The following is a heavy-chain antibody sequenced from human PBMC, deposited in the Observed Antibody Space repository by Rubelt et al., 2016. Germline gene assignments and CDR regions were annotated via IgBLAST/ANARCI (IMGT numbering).Heavy chain of an antibody. D-gene: IGHD6-13*01. J-gene: IGHJ4*02. CDR2: ISNGGRT. V-gene: IGHV4-59*11. Sequence: QLQLQESGPGLVKPSETLSLTCAVSGDTSLHFWSWVRQPPGKGLEWIGSISNGGRTNYSPSLKSRVTISRDTSKNQISLKLTAVTPTDTAVYYCARSGPFVAAAYYFDFWCQGTLVTVSS. CDR1: GDTSLHF. CDR3: ARSGPFVAAAYYFDF.